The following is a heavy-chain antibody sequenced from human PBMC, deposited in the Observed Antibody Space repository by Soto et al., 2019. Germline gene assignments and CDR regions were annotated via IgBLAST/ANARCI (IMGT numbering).Heavy chain of an antibody. J-gene: IGHJ4*02. V-gene: IGHV3-23*01. CDR1: GFTFSNYA. CDR3: AKRPGLAHFDY. D-gene: IGHD6-25*01. Sequence: EVQLLESGGGLVQPGGSLRLSCAASGFTFSNYAVSWVRQAPGKGLEWVSAISSSGGSTYYADSVKGRFTISRDNSKDTLYLQMNSLRAEDTAVYYCAKRPGLAHFDYWGQGTLVTVSS. CDR2: ISSSGGST.